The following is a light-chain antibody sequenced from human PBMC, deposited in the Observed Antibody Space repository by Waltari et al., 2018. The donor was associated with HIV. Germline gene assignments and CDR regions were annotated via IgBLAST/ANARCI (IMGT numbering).Light chain of an antibody. CDR3: QSADLSGTYWV. CDR2: HDT. Sequence: SYDVTQPSSVSVSPGQSARLTCSGYALPDQFVYWYQQTPGQAPVLVIYHDTQRPSGIPERFSGSSSGTVATLTIRGVRTEDEADYHCQSADLSGTYWVFGGGTKLTVL. V-gene: IGLV3-25*03. CDR1: ALPDQF. J-gene: IGLJ3*02.